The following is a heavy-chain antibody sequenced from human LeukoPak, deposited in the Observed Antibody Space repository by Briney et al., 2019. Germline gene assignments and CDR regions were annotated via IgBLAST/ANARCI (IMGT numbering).Heavy chain of an antibody. CDR2: IIPIFGTA. D-gene: IGHD3-22*01. J-gene: IGHJ4*02. CDR1: GGTFSSYD. Sequence: SVKVSCKASGGTFSSYDISWVRQAPGQGLEWMGRIIPIFGTANYAQKFQGRVTITTDESTSTAYMELSSLRSEDTAVYYCARDGSYDSSGYYYGFYFDYWGQGTLVTVSS. V-gene: IGHV1-69*05. CDR3: ARDGSYDSSGYYYGFYFDY.